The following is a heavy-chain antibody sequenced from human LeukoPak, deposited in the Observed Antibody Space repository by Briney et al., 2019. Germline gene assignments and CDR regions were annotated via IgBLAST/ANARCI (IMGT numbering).Heavy chain of an antibody. V-gene: IGHV4-34*01. CDR2: INHSGST. D-gene: IGHD3-10*01. CDR3: ARSPRITMVRGVNTGDY. CDR1: GGSFSGYY. J-gene: IGHJ4*02. Sequence: SETLSLTCAVYGGSFSGYYWSWIRQPPGKGLEWIGEINHSGSTNYNPSLKSRVTISVDTSKNQFSLKLSSVTAADTAVYYCARSPRITMVRGVNTGDYWGQGTLVTVSP.